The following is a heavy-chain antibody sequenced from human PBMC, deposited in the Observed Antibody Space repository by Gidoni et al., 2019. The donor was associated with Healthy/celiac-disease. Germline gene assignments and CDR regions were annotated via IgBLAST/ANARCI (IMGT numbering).Heavy chain of an antibody. Sequence: QVQLVQSGAEVKKPGSSVKVSCKASGGTFSSYAISWVRQAPGQGLEWMGGIIPIFGTATYAQQFQGRVTSTADESTSTAYMELSSLRFEDTAVYYCAREGGHCSSTSCSIDYWGQGTLVTVSS. D-gene: IGHD2-2*01. V-gene: IGHV1-69*01. CDR2: IIPIFGTA. CDR3: AREGGHCSSTSCSIDY. J-gene: IGHJ4*02. CDR1: GGTFSSYA.